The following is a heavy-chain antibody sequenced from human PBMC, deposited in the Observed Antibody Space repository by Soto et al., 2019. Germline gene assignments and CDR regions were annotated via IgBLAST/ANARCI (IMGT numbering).Heavy chain of an antibody. CDR3: ARGSYYDSSGYYSSPDAFDI. CDR1: GFTVRSNF. CDR2: IYSGGST. J-gene: IGHJ3*02. D-gene: IGHD3-22*01. Sequence: GGSLRLSCAASGFTVRSNFMSWIRQAPGKGLEWVSVIYSGGSTYYADSVKGRFTISRDNSKNTLYLQMNSLRAEDTAVYYCARGSYYDSSGYYSSPDAFDIWGQGTMVTVSS. V-gene: IGHV3-53*01.